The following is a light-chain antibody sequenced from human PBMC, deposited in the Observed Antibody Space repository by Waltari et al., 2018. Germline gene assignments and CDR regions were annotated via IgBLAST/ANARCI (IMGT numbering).Light chain of an antibody. CDR1: HNDVGTYDL. Sequence: QSALTQPASMSASPGQSITISCTATHNDVGTYDLVSWYQQHPGRAPKLLIFQGTKRPSEVSGRFSGSKFADTASLTISGLQPEDEADYYCCSYAGTRLFGGGTKVTVL. J-gene: IGLJ3*02. CDR3: CSYAGTRL. CDR2: QGT. V-gene: IGLV2-23*01.